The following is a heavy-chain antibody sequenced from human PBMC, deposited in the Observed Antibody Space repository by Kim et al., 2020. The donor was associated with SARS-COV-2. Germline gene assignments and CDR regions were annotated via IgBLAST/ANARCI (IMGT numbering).Heavy chain of an antibody. CDR3: ARQRSSGWYEGLGV. V-gene: IGHV5-10-1*01. J-gene: IGHJ6*02. CDR1: GYSFTSYS. Sequence: GESLNISCKGSGYSFTSYSFSWVRQMPGIGLEWMVRIDPSDSYTNYSLSFQGHVTLSAHTSISTAYLQWSSLKASYTAMYYCARQRSSGWYEGLGVWDQGTTVTDSS. D-gene: IGHD6-19*01. CDR2: IDPSDSYT.